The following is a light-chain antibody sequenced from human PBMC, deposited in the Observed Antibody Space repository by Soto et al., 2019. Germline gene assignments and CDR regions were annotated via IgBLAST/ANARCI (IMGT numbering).Light chain of an antibody. Sequence: EIVLTQSPGTLSLSPGERATLSCRASQSISLNYLAWYQQKPGQTPRLLIYGASSRATGIPDRFSAGGSGTDFALTITGLEPEDFAVSYCEQYGSSPYTFGQGTKLEIK. J-gene: IGKJ2*01. V-gene: IGKV3-20*01. CDR1: QSISLNY. CDR2: GAS. CDR3: EQYGSSPYT.